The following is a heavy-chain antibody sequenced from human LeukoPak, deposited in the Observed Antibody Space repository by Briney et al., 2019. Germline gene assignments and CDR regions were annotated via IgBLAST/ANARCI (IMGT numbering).Heavy chain of an antibody. Sequence: SETLSLTCTVSGGSISNYYWGWFRQSPGKGLEWIGYIYYSGSTNYNPSLKSRVTISIDTSKNQFSLKLSSVTAADTAVYYCATLGFSSGYYYYFDHWGQGTLVTVSS. J-gene: IGHJ4*02. CDR3: ATLGFSSGYYYYFDH. CDR1: GGSISNYY. V-gene: IGHV4-59*12. D-gene: IGHD3-22*01. CDR2: IYYSGST.